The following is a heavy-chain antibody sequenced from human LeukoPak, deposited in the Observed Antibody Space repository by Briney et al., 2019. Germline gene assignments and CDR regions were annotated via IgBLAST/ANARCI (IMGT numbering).Heavy chain of an antibody. D-gene: IGHD3-10*01. J-gene: IGHJ5*02. V-gene: IGHV1-46*01. CDR3: ARDNSVREEAWWCNP. CDR2: ISPSGGST. Sequence: ASVKVSCKAFGYTFTSNYMHWVRQAPGQGPEWMGVISPSGGSTTYAQKFQGRVTLTRDMSTSTDYLELSSLRSEDTAVYYCARDNSVREEAWWCNPWGQGTLVTVSS. CDR1: GYTFTSNY.